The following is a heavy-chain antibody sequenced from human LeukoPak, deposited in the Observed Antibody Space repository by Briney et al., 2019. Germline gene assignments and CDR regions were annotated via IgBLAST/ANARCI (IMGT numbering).Heavy chain of an antibody. J-gene: IGHJ3*02. Sequence: GASLKISCKGSGYSFTSYWIGWVRPMPGKGLEWMGIIYPGDSDTRYSPSFQGQVTISADKSIITAYLQWSSLKASDTAMYYCARPRIAARIDDAFDIWGQGTMVTVSS. CDR3: ARPRIAARIDDAFDI. D-gene: IGHD6-6*01. CDR1: GYSFTSYW. V-gene: IGHV5-51*01. CDR2: IYPGDSDT.